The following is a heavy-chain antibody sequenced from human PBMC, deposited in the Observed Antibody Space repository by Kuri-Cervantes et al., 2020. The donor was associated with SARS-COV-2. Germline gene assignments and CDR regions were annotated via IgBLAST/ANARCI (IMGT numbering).Heavy chain of an antibody. CDR3: AREVGYCDSGRCYGLDAFDI. J-gene: IGHJ3*02. CDR1: GFTFTSSA. V-gene: IGHV1-58*01. CDR2: IVVGSGNT. Sequence: SVKVSCKASGFTFTSSAVQWVRQARGQRLEWIGWIVVGSGNTNYAQKFQERVTITRDMSTSTAYMELSSLRSEDTAVYYCAREVGYCDSGRCYGLDAFDIWGQGTMVTVSS. D-gene: IGHD2-2*01.